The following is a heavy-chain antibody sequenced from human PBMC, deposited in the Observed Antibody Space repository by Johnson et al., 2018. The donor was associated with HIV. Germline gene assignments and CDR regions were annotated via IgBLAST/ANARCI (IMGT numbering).Heavy chain of an antibody. CDR3: ARDLTRGYSPRGAFDI. J-gene: IGHJ3*02. CDR2: ISYDGSNK. Sequence: QVQLVESGGCLVQPGGSLRLSCAASGFTFSSYAMSWVRQAPGKGLEWVAVISYDGSNKYYADSVKGRFTISRDNSKNTLYLQMNSLRAEDTAVYYCARDLTRGYSPRGAFDIWGQGTMVTVSS. V-gene: IGHV3-30-3*01. CDR1: GFTFSSYA. D-gene: IGHD5-18*01.